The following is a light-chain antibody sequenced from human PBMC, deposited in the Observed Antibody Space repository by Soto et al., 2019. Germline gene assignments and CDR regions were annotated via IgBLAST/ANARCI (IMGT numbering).Light chain of an antibody. CDR3: SSYTTGSTL. V-gene: IGLV2-14*01. CDR1: SSDVGGYNY. CDR2: DVS. Sequence: QSALTQPASVSGSPGQSITISCTGTSSDVGGYNYVSWYQQHPGKAPKLMIYDVSNRPSGVSNRFSGSKSGDTASLTISGLQAEDEADYYCSSYTTGSTLFGTGTKVTV. J-gene: IGLJ1*01.